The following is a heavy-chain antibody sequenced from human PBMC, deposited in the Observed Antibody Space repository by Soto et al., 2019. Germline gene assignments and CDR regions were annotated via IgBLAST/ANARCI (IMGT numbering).Heavy chain of an antibody. Sequence: QVQLVQSGAEVKKPGSSVTVSCTVSGDTFSTSTINWVRQAPRQGLEWMGRIIPVLGPPNYSQTFQGRLTITADTSTNTVYMELSSLRSEDTGVYFCSRRGDDSLSVDFDRWGQGTLVTVSS. CDR2: IIPVLGPP. V-gene: IGHV1-69*08. D-gene: IGHD5-12*01. CDR3: SRRGDDSLSVDFDR. J-gene: IGHJ4*02. CDR1: GDTFSTST.